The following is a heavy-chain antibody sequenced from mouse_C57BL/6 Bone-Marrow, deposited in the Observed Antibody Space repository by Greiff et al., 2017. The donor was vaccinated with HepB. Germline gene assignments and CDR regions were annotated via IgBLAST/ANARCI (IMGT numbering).Heavy chain of an antibody. V-gene: IGHV1-50*01. CDR3: AREPLQYYFDY. Sequence: QVQLKQPGAELVKPGASVKLSCKASGYTFTSYWMQWVKQRPGQGLEWIGEIDPSDSYTNYNQKFKGKATLTVDTSSSTAYMQLSSLTSEDSAVYYCAREPLQYYFDYWGQGTTLTVSS. D-gene: IGHD1-1*01. J-gene: IGHJ2*01. CDR2: IDPSDSYT. CDR1: GYTFTSYW.